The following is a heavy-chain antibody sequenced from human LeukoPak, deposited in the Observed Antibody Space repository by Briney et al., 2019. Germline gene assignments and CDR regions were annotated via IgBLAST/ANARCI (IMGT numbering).Heavy chain of an antibody. D-gene: IGHD6-13*01. J-gene: IGHJ4*02. CDR1: GGSISSGGYY. Sequence: SGTLSLTCTVSGGSISSGGYYWSWIRQHPGKGLEWIGYIYYSGSTYYNPSLKSRVTISVDTSKNQFSLKLSSVTAADTAVYYCAREQLEYYFDYWGQGTLVTVSS. CDR3: AREQLEYYFDY. V-gene: IGHV4-31*03. CDR2: IYYSGST.